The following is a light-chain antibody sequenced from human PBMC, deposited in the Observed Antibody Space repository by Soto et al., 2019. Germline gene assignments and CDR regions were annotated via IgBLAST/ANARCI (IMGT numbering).Light chain of an antibody. CDR2: GAS. CDR1: QSVGIN. CDR3: QQYDNWPRT. J-gene: IGKJ1*01. V-gene: IGKV3-15*01. Sequence: ELVMTQSPAPLSVSPRERATLSCRASQSVGINLAWYQHKRGQSPRLLIYGASTRATGLPARFSGSGSGTEFTLTISSLQSEDFAVYDCQQYDNWPRTFGQGTKVEIE.